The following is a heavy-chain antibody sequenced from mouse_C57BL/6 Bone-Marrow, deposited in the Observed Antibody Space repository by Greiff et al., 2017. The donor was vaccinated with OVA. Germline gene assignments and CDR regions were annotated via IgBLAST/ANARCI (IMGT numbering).Heavy chain of an antibody. CDR3: ATGHSVYPYAIDY. Sequence: EVQRVESGGGLVQPGGSLKLSCAASGFTFSDYYMYWVRQTPEQRLEWVAYISNGGGSTYYPDTVKGRFTITRDNATNTLYLQMSRLKSEDTTMYYCATGHSVYPYAIDYWGQGTSVTVSS. CDR1: GFTFSDYY. J-gene: IGHJ4*01. CDR2: ISNGGGST. D-gene: IGHD2-1*01. V-gene: IGHV5-12*01.